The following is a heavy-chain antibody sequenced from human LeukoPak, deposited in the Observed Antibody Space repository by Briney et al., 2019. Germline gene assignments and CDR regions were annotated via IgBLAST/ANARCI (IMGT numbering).Heavy chain of an antibody. J-gene: IGHJ4*02. CDR2: ISGSGGST. Sequence: GGSLRLSCAASGFTFSSYAMSRVRQAPGKGLEWVSAISGSGGSTYYADSVKGRFTISRDNSKNTLYLQMNSLRAEDTAVYYCAKAGIVVVVAAADFDYWGQGTLVTVSS. CDR1: GFTFSSYA. V-gene: IGHV3-23*01. D-gene: IGHD2-15*01. CDR3: AKAGIVVVVAAADFDY.